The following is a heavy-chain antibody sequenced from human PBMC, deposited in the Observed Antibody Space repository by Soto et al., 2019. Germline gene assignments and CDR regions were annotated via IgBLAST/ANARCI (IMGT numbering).Heavy chain of an antibody. D-gene: IGHD2-2*01. V-gene: IGHV4-39*01. Sequence: PSETLSLTCTVSGGSISSSSYYWGWIRQPPGKGLEWIGSIYYSGSTYYNPSLKSRVTISVDTSKNQFSLKLSSVTAADTAVYYCARGGRDIVVVPAAMHFDYWGQGTLVTVSS. J-gene: IGHJ4*02. CDR1: GGSISSSSYY. CDR2: IYYSGST. CDR3: ARGGRDIVVVPAAMHFDY.